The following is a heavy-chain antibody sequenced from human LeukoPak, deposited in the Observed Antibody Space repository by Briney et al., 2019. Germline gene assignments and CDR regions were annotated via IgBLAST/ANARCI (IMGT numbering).Heavy chain of an antibody. V-gene: IGHV7-4-1*02. CDR1: GYTFTRYA. J-gene: IGHJ4*02. Sequence: ASVKVSCKASGYTFTRYAMNWVRQAPGQGLEWMGWINTKTGNPTYAQGLKGRFVFSLDTSVSTTYLQISSLKAEDTAVYYCARVSRVDGYCSGGSCYNDYWGQGTLVTVSS. CDR2: INTKTGNP. CDR3: ARVSRVDGYCSGGSCYNDY. D-gene: IGHD2-15*01.